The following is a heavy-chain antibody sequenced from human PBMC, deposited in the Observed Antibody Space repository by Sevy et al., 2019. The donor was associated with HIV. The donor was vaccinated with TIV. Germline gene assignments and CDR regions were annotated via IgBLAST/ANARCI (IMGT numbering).Heavy chain of an antibody. V-gene: IGHV3-13*01. CDR3: ARTPRWGYCSSTSCPGNYGMGV. Sequence: GGSLRLSCAASGFTFSSYDMHWVRQATGKGLEWVSAIGTAGDTYYPGSVKGRFTISRENAKNSLYLQMNSLRAGDTAVYYCARTPRWGYCSSTSCPGNYGMGVWGQGTTVTVSS. J-gene: IGHJ6*02. CDR1: GFTFSSYD. CDR2: IGTAGDT. D-gene: IGHD2-2*01.